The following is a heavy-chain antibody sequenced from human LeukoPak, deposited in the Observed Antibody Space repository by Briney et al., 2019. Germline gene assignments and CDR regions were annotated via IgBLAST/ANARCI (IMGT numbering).Heavy chain of an antibody. Sequence: ASVKVSCKASGYTFTSYAMNWVRQAPGQGLEWMGWINTNTGNPTYAQGFTGRFVFSLDTSVSTAYLQISSLKAEDTAVYYCARGFKWEELAYYYMDVWGKGTTVTVSS. CDR2: INTNTGNP. D-gene: IGHD1-26*01. CDR1: GYTFTSYA. V-gene: IGHV7-4-1*02. J-gene: IGHJ6*03. CDR3: ARGFKWEELAYYYMDV.